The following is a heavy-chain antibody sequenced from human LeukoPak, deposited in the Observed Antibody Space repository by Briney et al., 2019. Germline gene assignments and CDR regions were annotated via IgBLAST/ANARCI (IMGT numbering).Heavy chain of an antibody. CDR1: GFTFSSYT. CDR2: ISGGGAGT. Sequence: GGSLRLSCAASGFTFSSYTMSWVRQAPGKGLEWVSSISGGGAGTYYADSVRGRFTISRDNSKNTLYLQMNSLRAEDTALYYCAKDFVRYNIQFDYWGQGALVTVSS. J-gene: IGHJ4*02. V-gene: IGHV3-23*01. D-gene: IGHD1-1*01. CDR3: AKDFVRYNIQFDY.